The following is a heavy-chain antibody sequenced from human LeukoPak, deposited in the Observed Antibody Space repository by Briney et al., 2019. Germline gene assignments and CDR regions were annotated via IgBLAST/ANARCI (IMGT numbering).Heavy chain of an antibody. CDR1: GFTFSSYS. D-gene: IGHD3-10*01. CDR3: ARDFPLWFGEQIDY. CDR2: ISSSSSYI. V-gene: IGHV3-21*01. Sequence: GGSLRLSCAASGFTFSSYSMNWVRQAPGKGLEWVSSISSSSSYIYYADSVKGRFAISRDNAKNSLYLQMNSLRAEDTAVYYCARDFPLWFGEQIDYWGQGTLVTVSS. J-gene: IGHJ4*02.